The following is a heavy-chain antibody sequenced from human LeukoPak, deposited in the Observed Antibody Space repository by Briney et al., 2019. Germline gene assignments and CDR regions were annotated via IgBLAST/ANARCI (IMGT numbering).Heavy chain of an antibody. V-gene: IGHV3-48*04. CDR3: ARVRSGSYFDY. Sequence: GGSLRLSCAASGFTFSTYTMKWVRQAPGKGLEWVSYISSSNIIYYTDSVKSRFTISRDNAKNSLYLQMSSLRAEDTAVYYCARVRSGSYFDYWGQGTLVTVSS. D-gene: IGHD6-19*01. J-gene: IGHJ4*02. CDR2: ISSSNII. CDR1: GFTFSTYT.